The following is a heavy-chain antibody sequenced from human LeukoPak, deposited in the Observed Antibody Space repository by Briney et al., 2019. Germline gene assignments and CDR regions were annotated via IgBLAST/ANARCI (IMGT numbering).Heavy chain of an antibody. V-gene: IGHV3-66*02. J-gene: IGHJ4*02. D-gene: IGHD6-13*01. CDR3: ARDSNYDY. Sequence: PGGSLRLSCAASGFTASSTYMSWVRQAPGKGLEWVSVLYSGGTTYYADSVKGRFTISRDNSKNTLYLQMNSLRAEDTAVYYCARDSNYDYWGQGTLVTVSS. CDR1: GFTASSTY. CDR2: LYSGGTT.